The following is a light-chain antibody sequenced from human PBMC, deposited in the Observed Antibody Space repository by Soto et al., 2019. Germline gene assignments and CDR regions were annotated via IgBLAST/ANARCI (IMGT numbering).Light chain of an antibody. CDR3: QSYDSSLSVV. J-gene: IGLJ2*01. CDR2: GNS. CDR1: SSNIGAGYD. Sequence: QTVVTQSPSVSGAPGQRVTISCTGSSSNIGAGYDVHWYQQLPGTAPKILIYGNSNRPSGVPDRFSGSKSGTSASLAITGLQAEDEADYYCQSYDSSLSVVFGGGTKLTVL. V-gene: IGLV1-40*01.